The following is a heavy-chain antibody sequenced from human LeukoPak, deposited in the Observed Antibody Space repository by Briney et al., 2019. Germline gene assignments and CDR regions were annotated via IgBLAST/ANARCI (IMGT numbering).Heavy chain of an antibody. CDR1: GGSISSHY. J-gene: IGHJ3*02. CDR2: ISYIGST. D-gene: IGHD1-1*01. Sequence: SETLSLTCTVSGGSISSHYWSWVRQPPGKGLEWIGYISYIGSTNYSPSLKSRVTISVDTSKNQFSLRLSSVTAADTAIYYCAGDQLALNAFDIWGQGTMVTVSS. V-gene: IGHV4-59*11. CDR3: AGDQLALNAFDI.